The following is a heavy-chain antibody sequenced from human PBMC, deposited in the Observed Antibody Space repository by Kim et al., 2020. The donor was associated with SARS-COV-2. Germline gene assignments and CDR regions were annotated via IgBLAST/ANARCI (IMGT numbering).Heavy chain of an antibody. Sequence: SETLSLICTVSGGSISSGGYYWSWIRQHPGKGLEWIGYIYYSGSTYYNPSLKSRVTISVDTSKNQFSLKLSSVTAADTAVYYCAIDAVVGAYKYWYFDLWGRGTLVTVSS. D-gene: IGHD1-26*01. CDR3: AIDAVVGAYKYWYFDL. CDR2: IYYSGST. V-gene: IGHV4-31*03. J-gene: IGHJ2*01. CDR1: GGSISSGGYY.